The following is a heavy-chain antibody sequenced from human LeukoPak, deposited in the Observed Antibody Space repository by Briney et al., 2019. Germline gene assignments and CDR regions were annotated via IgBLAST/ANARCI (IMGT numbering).Heavy chain of an antibody. D-gene: IGHD3-22*01. CDR3: ARDPVGGYPSVVDWFDP. CDR2: IIPIFGTA. Sequence: VASLKVSSKASGGTFSSYAISWVRQAPGQGLEWMGGIIPIFGTANYAQKFQGRVTITTDESTSTAYMELSSLRSEDTAVYYCARDPVGGYPSVVDWFDPWGQGTLVTVSS. CDR1: GGTFSSYA. V-gene: IGHV1-69*05. J-gene: IGHJ5*02.